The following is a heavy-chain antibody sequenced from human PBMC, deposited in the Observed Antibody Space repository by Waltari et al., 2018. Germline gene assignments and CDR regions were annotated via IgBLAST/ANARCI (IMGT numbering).Heavy chain of an antibody. V-gene: IGHV3-30*18. CDR1: GFTFRSYG. CDR3: AKRYSGTDRAFDI. Sequence: QVQLVESGGGVVQPGRSLRLSCAASGFTFRSYGMHWVRQAPGKGLEWVAVISHDGSNKYYADSVKGRFTISRDNSKNTLYLQMNSLRAEDTAVYYCAKRYSGTDRAFDIWGQGTMVTVSS. D-gene: IGHD1-26*01. J-gene: IGHJ3*02. CDR2: ISHDGSNK.